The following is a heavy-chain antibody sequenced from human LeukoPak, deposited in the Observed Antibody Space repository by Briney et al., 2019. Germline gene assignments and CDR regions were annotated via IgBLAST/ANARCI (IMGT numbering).Heavy chain of an antibody. CDR1: GGTSSSYA. CDR3: ARSEEGYCSGGSCYTLYYYYYYGMDV. CDR2: IIPIFGTA. Sequence: SVKVSCKASGGTSSSYAISWVRQAPGQGLEWMGGIIPIFGTANYAQRFQGRVTITADESTSTAYMELSSLRSEDTAVYYCARSEEGYCSGGSCYTLYYYYYYGMDVWGQGTTVTVSS. V-gene: IGHV1-69*01. J-gene: IGHJ6*02. D-gene: IGHD2-15*01.